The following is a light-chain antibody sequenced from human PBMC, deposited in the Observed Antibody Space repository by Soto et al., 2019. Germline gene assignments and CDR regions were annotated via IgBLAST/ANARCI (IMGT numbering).Light chain of an antibody. V-gene: IGKV3-20*01. Sequence: ENVLTQSPGTLSLSPGERATLSCRASQSLSSSYLAWYQQKPGQAPRLLIYGASSRATGIPDKFSGSGSGTDFTLTISRLEPEDFAVYYCHQYGSSPSMYTFGQGTKLEIK. CDR1: QSLSSSY. CDR3: HQYGSSPSMYT. CDR2: GAS. J-gene: IGKJ2*01.